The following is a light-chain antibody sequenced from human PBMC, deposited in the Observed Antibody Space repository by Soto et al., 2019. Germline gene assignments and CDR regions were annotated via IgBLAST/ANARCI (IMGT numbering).Light chain of an antibody. V-gene: IGKV3-20*01. CDR3: QQYGSSPQT. J-gene: IGKJ1*01. Sequence: EIVLTQSPGTLSLSPGERATLSCRASQSVSSSYLAWYQQKPGQAPRLLIYGASSRATGIPDRFSGSGSGTDFTLTISRLEPEDFVLYSCQQYGSSPQTFGQGTKVEIK. CDR1: QSVSSSY. CDR2: GAS.